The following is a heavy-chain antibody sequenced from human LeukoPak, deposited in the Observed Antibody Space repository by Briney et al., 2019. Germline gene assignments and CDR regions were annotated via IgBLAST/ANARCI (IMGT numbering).Heavy chain of an antibody. CDR3: VRDFRSADY. J-gene: IGHJ4*02. Sequence: GGSLRLSCAASGFTFSTYCMHWVRQAPGKGPMWVSRICPDGTVTNYADSVRARFIISRDNARNTVYLQMNSLRVEDTAVYYCVRDFRSADYWGQGTLVTVSS. CDR1: GFTFSTYC. V-gene: IGHV3-74*01. CDR2: ICPDGTVT.